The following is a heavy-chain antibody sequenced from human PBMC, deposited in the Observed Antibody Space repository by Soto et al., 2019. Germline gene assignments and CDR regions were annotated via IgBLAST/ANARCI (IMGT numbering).Heavy chain of an antibody. CDR2: INAGNGNT. CDR3: ARGRYYCTNGVCRYYYYYGMDV. CDR1: GYTFTIYA. D-gene: IGHD2-8*01. V-gene: IGHV1-3*01. J-gene: IGHJ6*02. Sequence: ASLKVSCKASGYTFTIYAMHWVRQAPGQRLEWMGWINAGNGNTKYSQKFQGRVTITRDTSASTAYMELSSLRSEDTAVYYCARGRYYCTNGVCRYYYYYGMDVWGQGTTVTVSS.